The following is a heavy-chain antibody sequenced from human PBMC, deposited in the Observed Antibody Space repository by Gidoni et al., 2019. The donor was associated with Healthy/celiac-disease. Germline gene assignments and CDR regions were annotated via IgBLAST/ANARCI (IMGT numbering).Heavy chain of an antibody. Sequence: EVQLVQSGAEAKTPGESLMISCTGSGYSLTSYWIAWVRQMPGKALEWMGVIYPGDSDTRYSPSFQGQVTISADNSISTAYLQWSSLKASYTAMYYCARHCSSTSCGPWGQGTLVTVSS. CDR2: IYPGDSDT. V-gene: IGHV5-51*01. J-gene: IGHJ5*02. CDR3: ARHCSSTSCGP. D-gene: IGHD2-2*01. CDR1: GYSLTSYW.